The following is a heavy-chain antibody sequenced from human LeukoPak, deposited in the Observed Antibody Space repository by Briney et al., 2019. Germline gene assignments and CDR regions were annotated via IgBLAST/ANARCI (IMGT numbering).Heavy chain of an antibody. CDR1: EGTFSSYA. J-gene: IGHJ6*04. CDR2: IIPIFGTA. Sequence: GASVKVSCKASEGTFSSYAISWVRQAPGQGLEWMGGIIPIFGTANYAQKFQGRVTITADESTSTAYMELSSLRSEDTAVYYCASLITRIKQQLVQDYYYGMDVWGKGTTVTVSS. CDR3: ASLITRIKQQLVQDYYYGMDV. V-gene: IGHV1-69*13. D-gene: IGHD6-13*01.